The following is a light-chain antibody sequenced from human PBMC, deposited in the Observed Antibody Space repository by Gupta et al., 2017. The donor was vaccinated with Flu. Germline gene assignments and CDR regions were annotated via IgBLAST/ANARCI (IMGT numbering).Light chain of an antibody. CDR2: GAS. V-gene: IGKV3-20*01. J-gene: IGKJ1*01. CDR1: QFVSSSY. Sequence: EIVLTQSPGTLSLSPGERATLSCRASQFVSSSYLAWYQRKPGQAPRLLVSGASTRATGIPDRFSGSGSGTEFTLTISRLEPEDFAVYYCQQYGGSPWTFGQGTKEEIK. CDR3: QQYGGSPWT.